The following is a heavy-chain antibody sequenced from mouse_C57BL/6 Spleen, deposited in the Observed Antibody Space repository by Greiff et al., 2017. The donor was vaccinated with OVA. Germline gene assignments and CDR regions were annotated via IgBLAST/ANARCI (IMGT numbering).Heavy chain of an antibody. CDR3: ARRETGGLDY. V-gene: IGHV5-17*01. D-gene: IGHD4-1*01. J-gene: IGHJ2*01. Sequence: EVMLVESGGGLVKPGGSLKLSCAASGFTFSDYGMHWVRQAPEKGLEWVAYISSGSSTIYYADTVKGRFTISRDNAKNTLFLQVTSLRSEDTAMYYCARRETGGLDYWGQGTTLTVSS. CDR2: ISSGSSTI. CDR1: GFTFSDYG.